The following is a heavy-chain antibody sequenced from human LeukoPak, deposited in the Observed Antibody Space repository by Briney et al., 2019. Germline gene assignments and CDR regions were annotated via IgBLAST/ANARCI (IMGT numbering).Heavy chain of an antibody. CDR3: AAWGVDYGGNFDYSDY. Sequence: SETLSLTCTLSRGSIMTTHWWSWVRQPPGKGLEWIGEIYHTGTTNYSPSLKSRLTISVDQSRNQFSLRLSSVTAADTATYYCAAWGVDYGGNFDYSDYWGQGTLVTVSS. CDR1: RGSIMTTHW. V-gene: IGHV4-4*02. D-gene: IGHD4-23*01. J-gene: IGHJ4*02. CDR2: IYHTGTT.